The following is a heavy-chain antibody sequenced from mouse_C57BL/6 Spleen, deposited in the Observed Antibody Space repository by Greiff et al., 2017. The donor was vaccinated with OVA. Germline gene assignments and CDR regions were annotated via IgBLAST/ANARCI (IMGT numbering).Heavy chain of an antibody. CDR1: GFNIKNTY. D-gene: IGHD1-1*01. V-gene: IGHV14-3*01. J-gene: IGHJ4*01. CDR3: ALGLIATVVGGYYYAMDY. CDR2: IDPANGNT. Sequence: EVKLQESVAELVRPGASVKLSCTASGFNIKNTYMHWVKQRPEQGLEWIGRIDPANGNTKYAPKFQGKTTITADTSSNTAYLQLSSLTSEDTAIYYCALGLIATVVGGYYYAMDYWGQGTSVTVSS.